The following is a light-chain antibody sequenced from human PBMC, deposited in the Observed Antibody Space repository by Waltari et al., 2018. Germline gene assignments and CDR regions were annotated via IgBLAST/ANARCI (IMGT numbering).Light chain of an antibody. CDR1: QRISHY. Sequence: VVLTQSPVTLSLPPGGGATISCRASQRISHYLAWYQQKPGQAPRLLIYHASSRATGIPDRFSGSGSGTDFSLTISRLEPEDFAVYYCQHYVNLPATFGQGTKVEI. CDR2: HAS. J-gene: IGKJ1*01. V-gene: IGKV3D-20*02. CDR3: QHYVNLPAT.